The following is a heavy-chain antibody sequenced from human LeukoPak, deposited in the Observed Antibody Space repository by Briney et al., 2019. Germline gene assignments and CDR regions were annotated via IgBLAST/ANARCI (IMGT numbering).Heavy chain of an antibody. CDR3: ARGTDVTPISGYYSFVY. D-gene: IGHD5-12*01. CDR1: GGSITGYY. CDR2: VSDTGRA. V-gene: IGHV4-4*07. J-gene: IGHJ4*02. Sequence: SETLSLTCTVSGGSITGYYWTWIRQPAGKGLEWIGRVSDTGRAYYNPSLERRVTISLDTSNNRFSLKVTSVTAADTAVYYCARGTDVTPISGYYSFVYWGQGTLVSVSS.